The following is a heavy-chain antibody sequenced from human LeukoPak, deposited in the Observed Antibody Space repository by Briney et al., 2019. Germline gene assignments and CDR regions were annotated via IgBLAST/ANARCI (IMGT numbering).Heavy chain of an antibody. CDR3: ARELGGSYNDY. D-gene: IGHD1-26*01. Sequence: GASVKVSCKPSGYTFNTYGITWVRQAPGQGLEWMGVINPSGGTTTYAQKFQGRVTMTRDTSTTTVYMEVSSLRSEDTAVYYCARELGGSYNDYWAREPWSPSPQ. CDR1: GYTFNTYG. J-gene: IGHJ4*02. V-gene: IGHV1-46*02. CDR2: INPSGGTT.